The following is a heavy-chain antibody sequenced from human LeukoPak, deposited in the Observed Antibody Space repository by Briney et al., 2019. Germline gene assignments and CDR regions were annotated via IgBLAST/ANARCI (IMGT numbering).Heavy chain of an antibody. Sequence: GGSLRLSCATSGFTVSSNYMSWVRQAPGKGLEWVSVIYSGGSTYYADSVKGRFTISRDNSKNTLYLQMNSLRAEDTAVYYCARGGSSSWHYYYYGMDVWGQGTTVTVSS. CDR3: ARGGSSSWHYYYYGMDV. J-gene: IGHJ6*02. CDR2: IYSGGST. V-gene: IGHV3-53*01. CDR1: GFTVSSNY. D-gene: IGHD6-13*01.